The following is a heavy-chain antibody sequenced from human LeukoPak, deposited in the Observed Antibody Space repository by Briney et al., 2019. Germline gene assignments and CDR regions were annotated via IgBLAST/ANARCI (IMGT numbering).Heavy chain of an antibody. Sequence: GASVKVSCKASGYTFTSYDINWVRQATGQGLEWMGWINPNSGGTNYAQKFQGRVTMTRDTSISTAYMELSRLRSDDTAVYYCARDRGGLQPFDYWGQGTLVTVSS. CDR1: GYTFTSYD. V-gene: IGHV1-2*02. D-gene: IGHD5-24*01. CDR2: INPNSGGT. J-gene: IGHJ4*02. CDR3: ARDRGGLQPFDY.